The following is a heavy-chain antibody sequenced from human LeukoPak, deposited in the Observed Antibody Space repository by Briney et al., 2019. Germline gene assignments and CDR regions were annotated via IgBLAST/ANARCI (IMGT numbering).Heavy chain of an antibody. D-gene: IGHD3-3*01. V-gene: IGHV4-61*02. CDR2: IYISGST. J-gene: IGHJ6*03. Sequence: SQTLSLTCTVSGGSINSGSYYWRWIRQPAGKGLEWIGRIYISGSTNNNPSLNSRVTISVDTSKNQFSLKLSSVTAADTAVYYCARVRFLEWSHYYMDVWGKGTTVTVS. CDR1: GGSINSGSYY. CDR3: ARVRFLEWSHYYMDV.